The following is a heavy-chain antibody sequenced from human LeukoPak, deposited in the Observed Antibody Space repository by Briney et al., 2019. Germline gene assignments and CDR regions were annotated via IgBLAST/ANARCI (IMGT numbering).Heavy chain of an antibody. Sequence: SVRVSCKASGGTFSSYAISWVRQAPGQGLEWMGGIIPIFGTANYAQKFQGRVTITADESTSTAYMELSSLRSEDTAVYYCASWRDGYNPTNDYWGQGTLVTVSS. D-gene: IGHD5-24*01. CDR2: IIPIFGTA. CDR3: ASWRDGYNPTNDY. J-gene: IGHJ4*02. CDR1: GGTFSSYA. V-gene: IGHV1-69*13.